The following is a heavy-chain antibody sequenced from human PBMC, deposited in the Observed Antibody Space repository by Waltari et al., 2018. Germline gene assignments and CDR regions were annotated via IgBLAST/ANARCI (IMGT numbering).Heavy chain of an antibody. J-gene: IGHJ4*02. CDR2: INPNSIGA. V-gene: IGHV1-2*02. Sequence: QVQLVQSGAEVKKPGASVKVSCKGSGFTFNAYHIQWVRQAPGQGLEWMGWINPNSIGANFAQKFQCRVTVTRDTSVSTVYMELSRLKSDDTAVYYCARGDTWYIDSWGQGTLVTVST. CDR3: ARGDTWYIDS. CDR1: GFTFNAYH. D-gene: IGHD5-18*01.